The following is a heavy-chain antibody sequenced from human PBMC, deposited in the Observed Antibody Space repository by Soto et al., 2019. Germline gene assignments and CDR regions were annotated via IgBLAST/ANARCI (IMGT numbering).Heavy chain of an antibody. D-gene: IGHD1-26*01. J-gene: IGHJ4*02. V-gene: IGHV3-33*01. CDR2: IWYDGSNK. CDR3: ARDRYRYSGSYFLDY. CDR1: GFTFSSYG. Sequence: PGGSLRLSCAASGFTFSSYGMHWVRQAPGKGLEWVAVIWYDGSNKYYADSVKGRFTISRDNSKNTLYLQMNSLRAEDTAVYYCARDRYRYSGSYFLDYWGQGTLVTVSS.